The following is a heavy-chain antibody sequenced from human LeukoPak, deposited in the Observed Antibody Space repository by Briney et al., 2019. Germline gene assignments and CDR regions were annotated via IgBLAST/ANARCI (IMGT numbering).Heavy chain of an antibody. CDR3: AKLTHDGYASGWYLIVDYFDY. V-gene: IGHV3-23*01. CDR1: GFTFSSYA. J-gene: IGHJ4*02. Sequence: GGSLRLSCAASGFTFSSYAMSWVRQAPGKGLEWVSTISGSGGSTYSADSVKGRFTISRDNSKNTLYLQMNSLRAEDTAVYYCAKLTHDGYASGWYLIVDYFDYWGQGTLVTVSS. CDR2: ISGSGGST. D-gene: IGHD6-19*01.